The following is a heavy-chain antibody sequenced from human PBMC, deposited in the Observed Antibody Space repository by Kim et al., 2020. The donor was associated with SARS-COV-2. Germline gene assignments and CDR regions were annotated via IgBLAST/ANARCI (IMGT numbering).Heavy chain of an antibody. V-gene: IGHV3-7*01. CDR1: GFTFSSYW. J-gene: IGHJ3*02. CDR2: IKQDGSEK. CDR3: ARASRYYYDSSGYQTDAFDI. D-gene: IGHD3-22*01. Sequence: GGSLRLSCAASGFTFSSYWMSWVRQAPGKGLEWVANIKQDGSEKYYVDSVKGRFTISRDNTKNSLYLQMNSLRAEDTAVYYCARASRYYYDSSGYQTDAFDIWGQGTMVTVSS.